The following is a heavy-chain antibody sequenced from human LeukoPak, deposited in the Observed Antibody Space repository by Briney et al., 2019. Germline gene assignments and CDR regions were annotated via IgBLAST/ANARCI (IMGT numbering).Heavy chain of an antibody. J-gene: IGHJ6*02. Sequence: GESLKISCKGSGYSFTSYWIGWVRQMPGKGLEWMGIIYPGDSDIRYSPSFQGQVTISADKSISTAYLQWSSLKASDTAMYYCARQQANILADYYYYGMDVWGQGTTVTVSS. CDR2: IYPGDSDI. CDR3: ARQQANILADYYYYGMDV. V-gene: IGHV5-51*01. CDR1: GYSFTSYW. D-gene: IGHD3-9*01.